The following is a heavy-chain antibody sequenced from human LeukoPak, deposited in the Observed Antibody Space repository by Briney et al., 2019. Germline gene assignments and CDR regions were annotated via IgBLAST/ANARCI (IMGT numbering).Heavy chain of an antibody. D-gene: IGHD6-13*01. V-gene: IGHV4-34*01. Sequence: SETLSLTCAVYGGSFSGYYWSWIRQPPGKGLEWIGEINHSGSTNYNPSLKSRVTISVDTSNNQFSLKLSSVTAADTAVYYCARPDSSRNEPFDYWGQGTLVTVSS. J-gene: IGHJ4*02. CDR3: ARPDSSRNEPFDY. CDR1: GGSFSGYY. CDR2: INHSGST.